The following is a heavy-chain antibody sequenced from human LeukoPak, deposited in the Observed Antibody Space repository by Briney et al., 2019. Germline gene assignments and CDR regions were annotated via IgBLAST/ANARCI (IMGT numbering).Heavy chain of an antibody. D-gene: IGHD3-22*01. J-gene: IGHJ4*02. Sequence: GGSLRLSCAASGLTFSSFSCNWVRQGPGKGLEWVSSINTVASYIYYADSVKGRFTIYRDNDKNSLYLKMNSLRAEDTGVYYCARLRRNSDKSGFYYYYDYWGQGTLVTVSS. CDR2: INTVASYI. CDR3: ARLRRNSDKSGFYYYYDY. CDR1: GLTFSSFS. V-gene: IGHV3-21*06.